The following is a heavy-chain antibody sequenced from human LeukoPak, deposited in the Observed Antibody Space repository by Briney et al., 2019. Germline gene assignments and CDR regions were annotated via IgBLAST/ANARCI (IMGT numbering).Heavy chain of an antibody. D-gene: IGHD2-21*02. J-gene: IGHJ6*02. CDR3: AREPLVVVTASHYYYYGMDV. V-gene: IGHV4-30-4*01. CDR1: GGSISSGDYY. Sequence: PSQTLSLTCTVSGGSISSGDYYWSWIRQPPGKGLGWIGYIYYSGSTYYNPSLKSRVTISVDTSKNQFSLKLSSVTAADTAVYYCAREPLVVVTASHYYYYGMDVWGQGTTVTVSS. CDR2: IYYSGST.